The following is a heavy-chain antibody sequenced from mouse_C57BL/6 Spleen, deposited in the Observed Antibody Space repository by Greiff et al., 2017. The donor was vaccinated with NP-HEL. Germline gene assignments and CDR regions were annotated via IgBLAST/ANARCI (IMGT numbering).Heavy chain of an antibody. CDR3: ARATYDYVFAY. CDR1: GFTFSDYY. V-gene: IGHV5-16*01. Sequence: EVMLVESEGGLVQPGSSMKLSCTASGFTFSDYYMAWVRQVPEKGLEWVANINYDGSSTYYLDSLKSRFIISRDNAKNILYLQMSSLKSEDTATYYCARATYDYVFAYWGQGTLVTVSA. CDR2: INYDGSST. D-gene: IGHD2-4*01. J-gene: IGHJ3*01.